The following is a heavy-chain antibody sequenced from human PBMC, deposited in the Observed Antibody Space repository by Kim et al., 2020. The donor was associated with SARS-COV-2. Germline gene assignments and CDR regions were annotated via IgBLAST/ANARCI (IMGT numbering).Heavy chain of an antibody. J-gene: IGHJ5*02. CDR3: ARCIAAPFPWFDT. D-gene: IGHD6-6*01. Sequence: YNPSLRRRITISVDTVKSPFSLKLSSLTTADTAVYYCARCIAAPFPWFDTWGQRTLVTVSS. V-gene: IGHV4-30-2*03.